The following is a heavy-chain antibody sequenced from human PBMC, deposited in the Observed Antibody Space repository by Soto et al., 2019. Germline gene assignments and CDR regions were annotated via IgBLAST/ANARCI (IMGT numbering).Heavy chain of an antibody. Sequence: VQLQESGPRLVRPSETLSLSCTVSGGSISGYYWNWIRQTPGRGLEWIGYISNTGNTNYNPSLKSRVSISVDTSKHQVSLNLRAVTAEDTALYYCARDSAVGSSKRGFEYWGQGTLVTVSS. D-gene: IGHD2-2*01. CDR1: GGSISGYY. J-gene: IGHJ4*02. V-gene: IGHV4-59*01. CDR3: ARDSAVGSSKRGFEY. CDR2: ISNTGNT.